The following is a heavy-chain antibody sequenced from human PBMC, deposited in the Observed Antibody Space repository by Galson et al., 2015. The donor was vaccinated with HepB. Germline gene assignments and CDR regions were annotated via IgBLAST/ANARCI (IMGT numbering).Heavy chain of an antibody. CDR1: GFTFSNAW. V-gene: IGHV3-15*07. J-gene: IGHJ5*02. CDR3: TTLGYCSGGSCSWWFDP. CDR2: IESKTDGGTT. Sequence: SLRLSCAASGFTFSNAWMNWVRQAPGKGLEWVGRIESKTDGGTTDYAAPVKGRFTISRDDSKNTLYLQMNSLKTEDTAVYYCTTLGYCSGGSCSWWFDPWGQGTLVTVSS. D-gene: IGHD2-15*01.